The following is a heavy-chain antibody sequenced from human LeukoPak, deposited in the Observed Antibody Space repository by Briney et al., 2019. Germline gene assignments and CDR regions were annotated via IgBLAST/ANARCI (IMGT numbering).Heavy chain of an antibody. CDR3: ASGDCTTTSCYDDGFDI. CDR2: IYASGST. V-gene: IGHV4-4*07. CDR1: GGSISSYY. J-gene: IGHJ3*02. D-gene: IGHD2-2*01. Sequence: PSETLSLTCTVSGGSISSYYWSWIRQPPGKGLEWIGRIYASGSTNYNPSLKSRVTMSVDTSKNQFSLKLSSVTAADTAVYYCASGDCTTTSCYDDGFDIWGQGTMVTVSS.